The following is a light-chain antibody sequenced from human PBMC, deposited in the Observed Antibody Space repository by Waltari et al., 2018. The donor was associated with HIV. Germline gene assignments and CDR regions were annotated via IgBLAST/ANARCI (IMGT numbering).Light chain of an antibody. J-gene: IGLJ2*01. CDR1: SSNIGSNY. Sequence: QSVLTQPPSASGTPGQRVTIPCSGRSSNIGSNYVYWYQQLPGTAPKLLIYRNNQRPSGVPDRFSGSKSGTSASLAISGLRSEDEADYYCAAWDDSFVVFGGGTKLTVL. CDR2: RNN. V-gene: IGLV1-47*01. CDR3: AAWDDSFVV.